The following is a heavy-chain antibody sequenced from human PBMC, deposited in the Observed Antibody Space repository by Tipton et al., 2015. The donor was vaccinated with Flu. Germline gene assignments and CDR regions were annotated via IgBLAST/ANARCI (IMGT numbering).Heavy chain of an antibody. V-gene: IGHV4-39*01. Sequence: TLSLTCTVSGGSISSSSYYWGWIRQPPGKGLEWIGSIYYSGSTYYNPSLKSRVTISVDTSKNQFSLKLSSVTAADTAVYYCATHGGVSSGWEVDYWGQGTLVTVSS. D-gene: IGHD6-19*01. CDR2: IYYSGST. CDR1: GGSISSSSYY. CDR3: ATHGGVSSGWEVDY. J-gene: IGHJ4*02.